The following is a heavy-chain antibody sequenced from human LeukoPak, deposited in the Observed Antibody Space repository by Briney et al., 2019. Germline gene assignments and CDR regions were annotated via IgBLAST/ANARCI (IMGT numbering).Heavy chain of an antibody. J-gene: IGHJ4*02. CDR1: GFTFSSYW. V-gene: IGHV3-7*01. D-gene: IGHD6-13*01. Sequence: GGSLRLSCAASGFTFSSYWMSWVRQAPGKGLEWVANIKQDGSGKYYVDSVKGRFTISRDNAKNSLYLQMNSLRAEDTAVYYCARDTYSSSWYLYYFDYWGQGTLVTVSS. CDR3: ARDTYSSSWYLYYFDY. CDR2: IKQDGSGK.